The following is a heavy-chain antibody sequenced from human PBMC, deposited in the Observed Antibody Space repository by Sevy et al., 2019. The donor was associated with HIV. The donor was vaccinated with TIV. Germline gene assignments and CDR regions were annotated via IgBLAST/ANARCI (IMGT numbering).Heavy chain of an antibody. CDR2: INHSGRT. CDR3: AREGHSVTDQYYFDY. CDR1: GGSFSGYY. J-gene: IGHJ4*02. Sequence: PSETLSLTCAVYGGSFSGYYWSWIRQPPGKGLEWIGEINHSGRTNYNPSLKSRVTISVDTSKNQFSLNLSSVTAADTAVYYCAREGHSVTDQYYFDYWGQGTLVTVSS. V-gene: IGHV4-34*01. D-gene: IGHD2-15*01.